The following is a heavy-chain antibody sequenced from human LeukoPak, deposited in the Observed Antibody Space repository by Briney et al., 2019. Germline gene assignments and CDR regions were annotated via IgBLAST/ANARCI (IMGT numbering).Heavy chain of an antibody. J-gene: IGHJ4*02. D-gene: IGHD3-22*01. Sequence: GGSLRLSCAASGFTFSSYAMHWVRQAPGKGLEWVAVFSYDETNKYYADSVKGRFTISRDNSKNTLYLQMNSLGVEDTAVYYCASGAGDDRSGYYYALFDYWGQGILVTVSS. CDR1: GFTFSSYA. CDR3: ASGAGDDRSGYYYALFDY. CDR2: FSYDETNK. V-gene: IGHV3-30*04.